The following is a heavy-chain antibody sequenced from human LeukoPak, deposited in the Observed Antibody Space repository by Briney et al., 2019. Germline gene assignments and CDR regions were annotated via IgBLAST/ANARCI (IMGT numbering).Heavy chain of an antibody. D-gene: IGHD1-26*01. J-gene: IGHJ4*02. CDR3: ARDLSGSHPPDY. Sequence: ASVKVSCKASGYTFTGYYMHWVRQPPGQGLEWMGWINPNSGGTNYAQKCQGRVTMARDTSISTAYMELSRLRSDDTAVYYCARDLSGSHPPDYWGQGTLVTVSS. V-gene: IGHV1-2*02. CDR2: INPNSGGT. CDR1: GYTFTGYY.